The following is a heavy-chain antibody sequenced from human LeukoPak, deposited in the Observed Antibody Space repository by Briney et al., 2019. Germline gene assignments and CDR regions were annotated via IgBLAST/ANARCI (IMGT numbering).Heavy chain of an antibody. J-gene: IGHJ4*02. V-gene: IGHV4-59*01. CDR1: GFTFSNYA. CDR2: IYHTGSA. CDR3: ARGRGDSKGTSFDF. D-gene: IGHD3-22*01. Sequence: SGGSLRLSCAASGFTFSNYAMSWVRQAPGKGLEWVGYIYHTGSATYKPSLKSRVTLSLDTSKNQFSLRLNSVTAADTAVYYCARGRGDSKGTSFDFWGQGTLVTVSS.